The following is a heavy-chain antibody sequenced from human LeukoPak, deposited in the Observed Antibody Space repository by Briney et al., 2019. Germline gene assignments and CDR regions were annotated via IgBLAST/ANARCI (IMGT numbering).Heavy chain of an antibody. J-gene: IGHJ4*02. CDR1: GYRFTSHW. V-gene: IGHV5-51*01. Sequence: GESLKISCEGSGYRFTSHWIGWVRQMPGKGLEWMGIIYPGDSDTRYSPSFQGQVTISADKSITTAYLQWTSLKASDTAMYYCARQRLRGVSYFDYWGRGTLVTVSS. CDR2: IYPGDSDT. D-gene: IGHD3-10*01. CDR3: ARQRLRGVSYFDY.